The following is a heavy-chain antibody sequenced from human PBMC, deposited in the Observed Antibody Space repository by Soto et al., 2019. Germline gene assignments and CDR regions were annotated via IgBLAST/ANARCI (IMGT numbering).Heavy chain of an antibody. J-gene: IGHJ4*02. Sequence: EVQLVESGGALVQPGGSLRLSCAASGFTFSNYWMHWVRQAPGKGLVWISRMNSDGSNTVYADAVKGRFTISRDNAKNPLNLQMTSLRGEERAVYSGAASRGGGSNGPTAYWGQGTLVTVSS. CDR2: MNSDGSNT. CDR1: GFTFSNYW. D-gene: IGHD1-26*01. V-gene: IGHV3-74*01. CDR3: AASRGGGSNGPTAY.